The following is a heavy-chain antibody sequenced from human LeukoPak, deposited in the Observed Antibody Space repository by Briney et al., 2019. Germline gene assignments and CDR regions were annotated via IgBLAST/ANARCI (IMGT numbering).Heavy chain of an antibody. V-gene: IGHV3-30*04. J-gene: IGHJ4*02. D-gene: IGHD2-15*01. CDR1: GFTFSSYA. Sequence: SGGSLRLSCAASGFTFSSYAMHWVRQAPGKGLEWVAVISYDGSNKYYADSVKGRFTISRDNSKNTLYLQMNSLRAEDTAVYYCARSDGGSYDYWGQGTLVTVSS. CDR3: ARSDGGSYDY. CDR2: ISYDGSNK.